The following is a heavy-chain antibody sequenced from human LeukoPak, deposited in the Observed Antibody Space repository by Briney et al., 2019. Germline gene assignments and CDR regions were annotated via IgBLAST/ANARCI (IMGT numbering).Heavy chain of an antibody. V-gene: IGHV3-21*04. CDR2: ISSSSSYI. J-gene: IGHJ4*02. CDR3: AKLGATTRHQVDY. Sequence: GGSLRLSRAASGFTFSSYSMNWVRQAPGKGLEWVSSISSSSSYIYYADSVKGRFTISRDNSKNTLYLQMNSLRAEDTAVYYCAKLGATTRHQVDYWGQGTLVTVSS. CDR1: GFTFSSYS. D-gene: IGHD1-26*01.